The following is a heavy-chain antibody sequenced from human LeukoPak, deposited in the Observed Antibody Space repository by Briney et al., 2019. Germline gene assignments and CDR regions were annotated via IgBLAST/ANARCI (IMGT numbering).Heavy chain of an antibody. CDR3: ARDAYCSSTSCHLPLTNWFDP. D-gene: IGHD2-2*01. J-gene: IGHJ5*02. CDR2: ISSSSSCI. V-gene: IGHV3-21*01. Sequence: PGGSLRLSCAASGFTFSSYSMNWVRQAPGKGLEWVSSISSSSSCIYYADSVKGRFTISRDNAKNSLYLQMNSLRAEDTAVYYCARDAYCSSTSCHLPLTNWFDPWGQGTLVTVSS. CDR1: GFTFSSYS.